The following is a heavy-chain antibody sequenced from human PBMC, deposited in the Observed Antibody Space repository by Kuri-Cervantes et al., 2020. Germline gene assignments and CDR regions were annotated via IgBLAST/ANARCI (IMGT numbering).Heavy chain of an antibody. J-gene: IGHJ5*02. D-gene: IGHD2-2*01. V-gene: IGHV4-34*01. CDR2: INHSGST. CDR1: GGSFSGYY. Sequence: ESLKISCAVYGGSFSGYYWSWIRQPPGKGLEWIGEINHSGSTNYNPSLKSRVTISVDTSKNQFSLKLSSVTAADTAVYYCARDPVTYCSSTSCYGGWFDPWGQGTLVTVSS. CDR3: ARDPVTYCSSTSCYGGWFDP.